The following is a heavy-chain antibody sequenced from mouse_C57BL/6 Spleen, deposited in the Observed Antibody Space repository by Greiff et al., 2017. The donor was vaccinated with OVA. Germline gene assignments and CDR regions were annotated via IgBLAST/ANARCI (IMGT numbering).Heavy chain of an antibody. Sequence: EVKLEESGADLVKPGGSLKLSCAASGFTFSSYCMSWVRQTPDKRLEWVATIISCGSYTYYPDSVKGRCTISRDNAKNTLYLQMSSLKSEDTAMYYCARVGKGDFDVWGTGTTVTVSS. CDR2: IISCGSYT. CDR1: GFTFSSYC. J-gene: IGHJ1*03. D-gene: IGHD4-1*01. CDR3: ARVGKGDFDV. V-gene: IGHV5-6*02.